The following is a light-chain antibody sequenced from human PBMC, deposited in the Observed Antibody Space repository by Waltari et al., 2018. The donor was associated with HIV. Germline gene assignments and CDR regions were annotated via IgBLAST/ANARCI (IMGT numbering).Light chain of an antibody. J-gene: IGLJ2*01. CDR1: KLGDKY. CDR2: QDS. V-gene: IGLV3-1*01. CDR3: SSYAGTSTPVV. Sequence: SYELTQPPSVSVSPGQTASITCSGDKLGDKYVCWYQQKPGQSPVLVMYQDSKRPSGVPDRFSGSKSGNTASLTISGLQAEDEADYYCSSYAGTSTPVVFGGGTKLTVL.